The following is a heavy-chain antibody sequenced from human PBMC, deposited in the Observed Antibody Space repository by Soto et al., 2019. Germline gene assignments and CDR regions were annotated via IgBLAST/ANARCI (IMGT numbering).Heavy chain of an antibody. CDR2: ISSTGLYT. CDR1: GFSFTTYG. J-gene: IGHJ5*02. Sequence: ASVKVSCAASGFSFTTYGMSWVRQAPGKGLEWVSDISSTGLYTYLADSVKGRFTISRDNSKNTLYLQMNSLRVDDTAVYFCTKSWLFEKNWFDPWGQGTLVTVSS. D-gene: IGHD3-22*01. CDR3: TKSWLFEKNWFDP. V-gene: IGHV3-23*01.